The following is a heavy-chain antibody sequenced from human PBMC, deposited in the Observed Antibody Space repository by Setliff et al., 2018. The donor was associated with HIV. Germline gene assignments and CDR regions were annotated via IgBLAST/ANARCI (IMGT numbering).Heavy chain of an antibody. D-gene: IGHD3-16*02. CDR1: GFSISSGHY. CDR3: AGAITFGGVIVH. V-gene: IGHV4-38-2*01. J-gene: IGHJ4*02. Sequence: PSETLSLTCAVSGFSISSGHYWGWIRQPPGKGLEWIGSIYHSGSTYYSPSLKSRVTISVDTSKNQFSLKLSSVTAADTAVYYCAGAITFGGVIVHWGQGTLVTVSS. CDR2: IYHSGST.